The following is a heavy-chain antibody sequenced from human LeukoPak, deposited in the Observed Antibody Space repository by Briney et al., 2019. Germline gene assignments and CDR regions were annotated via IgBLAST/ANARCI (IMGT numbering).Heavy chain of an antibody. CDR1: GGSFSAYY. V-gene: IGHV4-34*01. D-gene: IGHD6-13*01. CDR3: ARHRLAEYYYYGMDV. CDR2: INHSGST. J-gene: IGHJ6*02. Sequence: PSETLSLTCAVYGGSFSAYYWSWIRQPPGKGLEWIGEINHSGSTNYNPSLKSRVTISVDTSKNQFSLKLSSVTVADTAIYYCARHRLAEYYYYGMDVWGQGTTVTVSS.